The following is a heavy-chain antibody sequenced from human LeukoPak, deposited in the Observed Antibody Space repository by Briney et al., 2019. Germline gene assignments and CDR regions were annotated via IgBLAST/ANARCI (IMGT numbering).Heavy chain of an antibody. Sequence: SVKVSCKASGGTFSSYAISWVRQAPGQGLEWMGGIIPIFGTANYAQKFQGRVTITADKSTSTAYMELSSLRSEDTAVYYCARVMGIGSYVGGYFDYWGQGTLVTVSS. CDR1: GGTFSSYA. CDR3: ARVMGIGSYVGGYFDY. J-gene: IGHJ4*02. CDR2: IIPIFGTA. D-gene: IGHD1-26*01. V-gene: IGHV1-69*06.